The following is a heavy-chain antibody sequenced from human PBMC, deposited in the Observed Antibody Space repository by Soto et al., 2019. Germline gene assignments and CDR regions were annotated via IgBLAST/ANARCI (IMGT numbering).Heavy chain of an antibody. J-gene: IGHJ6*02. CDR3: ARDRNSSSYNYYGMDV. D-gene: IGHD6-6*01. Sequence: QAQLVESGGGVVQPGRSLRLSCAASGFTFSSYGMHWVRQAPGKGLEWVAVIWYDGSNKYYADSVKGRFTISRDNSKNTLYLQMNSLRAEDTAVYYCARDRNSSSYNYYGMDVWGQGTTVTVSS. V-gene: IGHV3-33*01. CDR2: IWYDGSNK. CDR1: GFTFSSYG.